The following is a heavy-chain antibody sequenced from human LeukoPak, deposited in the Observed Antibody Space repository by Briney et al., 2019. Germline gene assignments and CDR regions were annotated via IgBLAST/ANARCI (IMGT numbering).Heavy chain of an antibody. CDR1: GGSISSYY. Sequence: KPSETLSLTCTVSGGSISSYYWSWIRQPAGKGLEWIGRIYTSGSTNYNPSLKSRVTMSVDTSKNQFSLKLSSVTAADTAVYYCAREQANYDFWSGYYNPYYTDVWGKGTTVTVSS. CDR2: IYTSGST. CDR3: AREQANYDFWSGYYNPYYTDV. D-gene: IGHD3-3*01. J-gene: IGHJ6*03. V-gene: IGHV4-4*07.